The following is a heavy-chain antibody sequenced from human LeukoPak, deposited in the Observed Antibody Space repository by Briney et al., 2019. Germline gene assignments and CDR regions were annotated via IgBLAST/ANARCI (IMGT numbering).Heavy chain of an antibody. V-gene: IGHV1-46*01. J-gene: IGHJ4*02. CDR3: ARDQAPSGSYYGSFDY. D-gene: IGHD1-26*01. Sequence: ASVKVSCKASGYTFTSYYMHWVRQAPGQGLEWMGIINPSGGSTSYAQKFQGRVTMTRDTSTSTVYMELSSLRSEDTAVYYCARDQAPSGSYYGSFDYWGQGTLVTVSS. CDR1: GYTFTSYY. CDR2: INPSGGST.